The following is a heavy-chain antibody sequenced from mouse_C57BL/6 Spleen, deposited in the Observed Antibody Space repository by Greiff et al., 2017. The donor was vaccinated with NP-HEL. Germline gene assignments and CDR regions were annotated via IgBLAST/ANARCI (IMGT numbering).Heavy chain of an antibody. Sequence: EVQLQQSGPELVKPGASVKISCKASGYTFTDYYMNWVKQSHGKSLEWIGDINPNNGGTSYNQKFKGKATLTVDKSSSTAYMELRSLTSEDSAVYYCARSGYSNYVDYWGQGTLVTVSA. CDR3: ARSGYSNYVDY. V-gene: IGHV1-26*01. J-gene: IGHJ3*01. CDR1: GYTFTDYY. CDR2: INPNNGGT. D-gene: IGHD2-5*01.